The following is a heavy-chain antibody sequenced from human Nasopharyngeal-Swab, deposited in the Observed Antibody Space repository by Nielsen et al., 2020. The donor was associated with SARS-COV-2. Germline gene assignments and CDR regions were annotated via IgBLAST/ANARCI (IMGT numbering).Heavy chain of an antibody. D-gene: IGHD6-13*01. Sequence: GESLKISCAASGFSFSSYWMHWVRQVPGKGLVWVSCIYGDGTTTKYADSAKGRFTISRDNAKNTLYLQMNGLRAEDTAVYYCARIAAVDIRGFQHWGQGTLVSVSS. CDR2: IYGDGTTT. CDR1: GFSFSSYW. CDR3: ARIAAVDIRGFQH. V-gene: IGHV3-74*03. J-gene: IGHJ1*01.